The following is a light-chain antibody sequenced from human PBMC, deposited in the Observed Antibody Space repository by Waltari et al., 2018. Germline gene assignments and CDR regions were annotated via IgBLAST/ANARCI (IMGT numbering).Light chain of an antibody. J-gene: IGKJ1*01. Sequence: DIQMTQSPSTLSASGGDRVTITCRASQSISSGLAWYQQKPGKSAELLIYKASRLESGVPSSFCGSGSGTEFTLTCSSLQTDDSATYYCQQYNSYPWTFGQGTKVEIK. CDR2: KAS. CDR3: QQYNSYPWT. CDR1: QSISSG. V-gene: IGKV1-5*03.